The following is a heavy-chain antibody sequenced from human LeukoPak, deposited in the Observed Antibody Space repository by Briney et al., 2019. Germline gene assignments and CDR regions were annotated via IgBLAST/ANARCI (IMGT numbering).Heavy chain of an antibody. CDR2: IYSGGST. CDR3: ARGEMATIPFALDY. D-gene: IGHD5-24*01. J-gene: IGHJ4*02. CDR1: GFTVSSNY. Sequence: GGSLRLSCAASGFTVSSNYMSWVREAPGKGLEWVSVIYSGGSTYYADSVKGRFTISRDSSKNTLYLQMNSLRAEDTAGYYCARGEMATIPFALDYWGQGTLVIVSS. V-gene: IGHV3-53*01.